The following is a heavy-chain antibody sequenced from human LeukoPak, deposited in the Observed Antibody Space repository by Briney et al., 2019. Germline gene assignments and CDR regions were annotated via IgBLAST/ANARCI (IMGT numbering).Heavy chain of an antibody. V-gene: IGHV3-7*01. D-gene: IGHD6-19*01. Sequence: PGGSLRLSCAASGFTFSSYWMSWVRQAPGKGLEWVANIKQDGSEKYYVDSVKGRSTISRDNAKNSLYLQMNSLRAEDTAVYYCARDKRWGRSVALSHWGQGTLVTVSS. J-gene: IGHJ4*02. CDR3: ARDKRWGRSVALSH. CDR1: GFTFSSYW. CDR2: IKQDGSEK.